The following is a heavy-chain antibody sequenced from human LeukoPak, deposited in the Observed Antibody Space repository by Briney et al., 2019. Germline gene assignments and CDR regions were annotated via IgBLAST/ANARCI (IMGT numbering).Heavy chain of an antibody. CDR3: ARVLTAAISGWFDP. CDR2: IIPILGIA. CDR1: EGTFSSYT. J-gene: IGHJ5*02. V-gene: IGHV1-69*02. D-gene: IGHD2-2*02. Sequence: ASVKVSCKASEGTFSSYTISWVRQAPGQGLEWMGRIIPILGIANYAQKFQGRVTITADKSTSTAYMELSSLRSEDTAVYYCARVLTAAISGWFDPWGQGTLVTVSS.